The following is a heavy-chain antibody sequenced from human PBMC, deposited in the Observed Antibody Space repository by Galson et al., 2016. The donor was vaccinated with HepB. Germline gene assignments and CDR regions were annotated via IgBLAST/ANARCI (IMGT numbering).Heavy chain of an antibody. CDR2: ISGNGGST. D-gene: IGHD6-19*01. CDR3: VLSRAWFNYYHYSVDV. CDR1: GFTFSNYA. J-gene: IGHJ6*02. Sequence: SLRLSCAGSGFTFSNYAIYWVRQAPGKGLEYVSVISGNGGSTYYADSVKGRFTISRDNSKSTLYLQMSSLSAADTAVYYCVLSRAWFNYYHYSVDVWAKGPRSPSP. V-gene: IGHV3-64D*06.